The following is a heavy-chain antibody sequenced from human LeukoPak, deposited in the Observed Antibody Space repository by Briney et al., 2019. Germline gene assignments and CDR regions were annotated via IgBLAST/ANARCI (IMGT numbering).Heavy chain of an antibody. CDR3: ARGHYDFWSGITEYFDY. CDR2: IIPILGIA. D-gene: IGHD3-3*01. CDR1: GGTFSSYA. Sequence: ASVKVSCKASGGTFSSYAISWVRQAPGQGLEWMGRIIPILGIANYAQKFQGRVTITADKSTSTAYMELSSLRSEDTAVYYCARGHYDFWSGITEYFDYWGQGTMVTVSS. J-gene: IGHJ4*02. V-gene: IGHV1-69*04.